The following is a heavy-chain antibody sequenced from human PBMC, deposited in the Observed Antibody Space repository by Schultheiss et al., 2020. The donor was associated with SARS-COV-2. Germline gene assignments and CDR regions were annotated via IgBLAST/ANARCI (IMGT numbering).Heavy chain of an antibody. Sequence: GGSLRLSCAASGFTFSSYAMHWVRQAPGKGLEWVAVISYDGSNKYYADSVKGRFTISRDNSKNTLYLQMNSLRAEDTAVYYCARANTSGFGVVDFGYWGQGTLVTVSS. CDR1: GFTFSSYA. CDR2: ISYDGSNK. V-gene: IGHV3-30*07. D-gene: IGHD3-3*01. CDR3: ARANTSGFGVVDFGY. J-gene: IGHJ4*02.